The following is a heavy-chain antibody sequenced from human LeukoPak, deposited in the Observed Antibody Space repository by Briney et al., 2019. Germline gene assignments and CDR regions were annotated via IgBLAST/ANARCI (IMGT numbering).Heavy chain of an antibody. CDR3: ARSSRRGYCGSTSCWTWFDP. Sequence: PSETLSLTCTVSGGSISSYYWSWIRQPPGKGLEWIGYIYYSGSTNYNPSLKSRVTISVDTSKNQSSLTLSSVTAADTAVDYCARSSRRGYCGSTSCWTWFDPWGQGTLVTVSS. CDR1: GGSISSYY. J-gene: IGHJ5*02. CDR2: IYYSGST. D-gene: IGHD2-2*01. V-gene: IGHV4-59*08.